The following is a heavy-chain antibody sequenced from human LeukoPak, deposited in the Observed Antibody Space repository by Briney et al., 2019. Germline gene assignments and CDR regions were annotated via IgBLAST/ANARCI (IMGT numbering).Heavy chain of an antibody. D-gene: IGHD6-13*01. V-gene: IGHV3-23*01. J-gene: IGHJ4*02. CDR2: ISGSGGST. CDR3: AKVRLEYSSSWYFDY. Sequence: GGSLRLSCAASGFTVSSTYMSWVRQAPGKGLEWVSAISGSGGSTYYADSVKGRFTISRDNSKNTLYLQMNSLRAEDTAVYYCAKVRLEYSSSWYFDYWGQGTLVTVSS. CDR1: GFTVSSTY.